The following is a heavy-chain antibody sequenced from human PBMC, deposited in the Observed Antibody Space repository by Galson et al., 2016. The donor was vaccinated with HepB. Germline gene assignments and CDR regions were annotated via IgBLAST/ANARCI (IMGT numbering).Heavy chain of an antibody. CDR1: GFTFSSYG. J-gene: IGHJ4*02. CDR3: AKDRQPWLGRIDY. Sequence: SLRLSCAASGFTFSSYGMHWVRQAPGKGLEWVAVISYYGSDKYYADSVKGRFTISRDNSKNTLYLQMNSLRAEDTAVYYCAKDRQPWLGRIDYWGQGTLVTVSS. V-gene: IGHV3-30*18. D-gene: IGHD5-18*01. CDR2: ISYYGSDK.